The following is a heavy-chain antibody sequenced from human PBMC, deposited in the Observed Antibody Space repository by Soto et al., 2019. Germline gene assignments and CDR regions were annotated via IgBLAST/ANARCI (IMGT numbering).Heavy chain of an antibody. V-gene: IGHV3-48*04. CDR3: ARDRYGDYVHDY. D-gene: IGHD4-17*01. CDR2: ISSSGSTT. Sequence: GGSLRLSCVASGFTFRSHNINWVRQAPGKGLEWVSYISSSGSTTYYADSVKGRFIISRDNAENSLYLQMNSLRVEDTAVYFCARDRYGDYVHDYWGQGTLVTVSS. J-gene: IGHJ4*02. CDR1: GFTFRSHN.